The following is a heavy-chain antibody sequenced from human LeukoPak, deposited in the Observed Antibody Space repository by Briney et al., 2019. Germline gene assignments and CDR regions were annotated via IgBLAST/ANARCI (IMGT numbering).Heavy chain of an antibody. D-gene: IGHD2-15*01. CDR3: AKGRVVVAPTALFDH. Sequence: GGSLRLSCAASGFTFSSYAMSWVRQAPGKGLEWVSAISGSGGNTYYADSVRGRFTISRDNSKNTLYLQMNSLRAEDTAVYYCAKGRVVVAPTALFDHWRQGTLVTVSP. CDR1: GFTFSSYA. J-gene: IGHJ4*02. CDR2: ISGSGGNT. V-gene: IGHV3-23*01.